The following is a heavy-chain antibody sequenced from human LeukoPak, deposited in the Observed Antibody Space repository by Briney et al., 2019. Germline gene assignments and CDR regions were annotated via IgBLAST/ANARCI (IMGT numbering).Heavy chain of an antibody. CDR2: ISSSDGNT. V-gene: IGHV3-23*01. CDR1: GFTFSIYA. CDR3: AKLAVATVDY. D-gene: IGHD5-12*01. J-gene: IGHJ4*02. Sequence: GGSLRLSCAASGFTFSIYAMNWVRQAPGKGLEWVSTISSSDGNTYYADSVKGSFTISRDNSKNTLYLQMHSLRAEDTAVYYCAKLAVATVDYWGPGTLVTVSS.